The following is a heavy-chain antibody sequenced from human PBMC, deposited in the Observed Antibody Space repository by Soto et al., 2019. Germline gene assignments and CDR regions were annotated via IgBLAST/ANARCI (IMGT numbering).Heavy chain of an antibody. V-gene: IGHV3-66*01. D-gene: IGHD4-17*01. Sequence: EVQLVESGGGLVQPGGSLRLSCAASGFTVNTNYMSWVRQAPGKGLEWVSVIYSGGSTYYADSVKGRFTISRDNSKNTLDLQMNSLRAEDSAVYYCARAKKAPGDYAFDYWGQGTLVTVSS. CDR2: IYSGGST. J-gene: IGHJ4*02. CDR1: GFTVNTNY. CDR3: ARAKKAPGDYAFDY.